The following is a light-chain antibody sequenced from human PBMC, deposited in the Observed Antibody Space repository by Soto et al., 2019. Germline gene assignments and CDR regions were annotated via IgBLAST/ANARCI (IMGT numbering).Light chain of an antibody. CDR2: GAS. CDR1: ESVSSSY. V-gene: IGKV3-20*01. Sequence: EIVLTQSPGTLSLSPGERATLSCRASESVSSSYLAWYQQKPGQAPRLLIYGASSRATGIPDRFSGSGSGTDCTLTISRLEPEDFAVYYCQQYCRSPCTFGQGTKVEIK. J-gene: IGKJ1*01. CDR3: QQYCRSPCT.